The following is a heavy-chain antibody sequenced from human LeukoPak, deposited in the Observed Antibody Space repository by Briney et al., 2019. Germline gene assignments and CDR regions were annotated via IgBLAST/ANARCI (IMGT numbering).Heavy chain of an antibody. Sequence: QPGESLRLSCAASGFTFSSFGMHWVRQAPGQGLEWVAVISFDGSNQYYADSVKGRFTIYRDNFKNTVYLQMNSLRAEETAVYYCAKSHPPTVTTEEGEYLQHWGQGTLVTVSS. CDR2: ISFDGSNQ. D-gene: IGHD4-17*01. J-gene: IGHJ1*01. CDR3: AKSHPPTVTTEEGEYLQH. V-gene: IGHV3-30*18. CDR1: GFTFSSFG.